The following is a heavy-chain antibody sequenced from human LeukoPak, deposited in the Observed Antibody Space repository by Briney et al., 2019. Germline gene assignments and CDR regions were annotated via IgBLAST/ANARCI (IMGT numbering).Heavy chain of an antibody. CDR1: GYTFTGYY. V-gene: IGHV1-2*02. Sequence: ASVKVFCKASGYTFTGYYMHWVRQAPGQGLEWMGWINPNSGGTNYAQKFQGRVTMTRDTSISTAYMELSRLRSDDTAVYYCARDFVDYDILTGYPDYWGQGTLVTVSS. J-gene: IGHJ4*02. D-gene: IGHD3-9*01. CDR2: INPNSGGT. CDR3: ARDFVDYDILTGYPDY.